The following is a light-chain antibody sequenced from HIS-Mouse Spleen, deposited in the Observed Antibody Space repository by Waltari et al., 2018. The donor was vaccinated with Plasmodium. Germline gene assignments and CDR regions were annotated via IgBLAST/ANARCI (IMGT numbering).Light chain of an antibody. Sequence: SYELTQPPSVSVSPGQTARITCSGDALPKKYAYSYQQKSGQAPVLVIYEDSKLPSGIPERFSGSSSGTMATLTISGAQVEDEADYYCYSTDSSGNHRVFGGGTKLTVL. CDR3: YSTDSSGNHRV. CDR2: EDS. V-gene: IGLV3-10*01. CDR1: ALPKKY. J-gene: IGLJ3*02.